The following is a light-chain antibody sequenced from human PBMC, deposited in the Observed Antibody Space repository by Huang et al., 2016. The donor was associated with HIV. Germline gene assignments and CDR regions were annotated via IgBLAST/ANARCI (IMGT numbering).Light chain of an antibody. V-gene: IGKV3-20*01. CDR1: QAASSDF. Sequence: VVMTQSPGTLSLYPGERASLSCRASQAASSDFLAWYQHKPGQTPRLLIAGPSKRATGVPDRFSVSWSGTDFTLIIERLEPEDFALYYCQQFGYSPFTFGGGTRVEI. J-gene: IGKJ4*01. CDR2: GPS. CDR3: QQFGYSPFT.